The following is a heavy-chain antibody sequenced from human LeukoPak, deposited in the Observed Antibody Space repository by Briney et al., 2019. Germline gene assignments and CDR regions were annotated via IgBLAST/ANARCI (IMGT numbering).Heavy chain of an antibody. D-gene: IGHD3-10*01. CDR1: GGSFSGYY. J-gene: IGHJ4*02. Sequence: PSETLSLTCAVYGGSFSGYYWSWIRQPPGKGLEWIGEINHSGSTNYNPSLKSRVTISVDTSKNQLSLKVSSVTAADTAVYYCARVEVGVGPDYWGQKTLVTVSS. CDR3: ARVEVGVGPDY. CDR2: INHSGST. V-gene: IGHV4-34*01.